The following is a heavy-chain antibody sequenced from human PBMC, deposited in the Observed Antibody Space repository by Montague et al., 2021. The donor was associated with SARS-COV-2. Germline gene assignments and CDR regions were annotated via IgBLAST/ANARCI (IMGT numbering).Heavy chain of an antibody. J-gene: IGHJ6*03. CDR3: ARGLSGSYSGRWVPVALFDFYHYMDV. Sequence: SETLSLTCAVYGGSFSGYYWSWIRRPPGKGLEWIGESNHSGGTNYNPYLKGRVTVSVDTSKSQFSLKLTSVTAADTAVYYCARGLSGSYSGRWVPVALFDFYHYMDVWAKGTTVTVSS. D-gene: IGHD6-13*01. CDR2: SNHSGGT. CDR1: GGSFSGYY. V-gene: IGHV4-34*01.